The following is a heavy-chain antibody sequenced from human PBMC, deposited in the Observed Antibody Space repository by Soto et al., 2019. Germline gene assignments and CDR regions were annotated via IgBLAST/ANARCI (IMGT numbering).Heavy chain of an antibody. CDR1: GGCMSSFH. Sequence: SETLSLTCTVSGGCMSSFHWSWVRQPPGKGLEWIGYIYDSGSRNYNPSLKSRVTISLDTSKNQFSLRLSSVTAADTGVYYCARAGDIPARPDYWGQGIQVTVSS. CDR2: IYDSGSR. V-gene: IGHV4-59*01. J-gene: IGHJ4*02. CDR3: ARAGDIPARPDY. D-gene: IGHD6-6*01.